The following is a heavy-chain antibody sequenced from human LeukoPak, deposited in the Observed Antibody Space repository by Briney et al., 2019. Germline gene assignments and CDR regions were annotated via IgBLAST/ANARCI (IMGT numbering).Heavy chain of an antibody. CDR3: AKEGYDILTGYYSLDYYFDY. V-gene: IGHV3-30*02. J-gene: IGHJ4*02. D-gene: IGHD3-9*01. CDR1: GFTFSSYG. Sequence: GGSLRLSCAASGFTFSSYGMHWVRQAPGKGLEWVAFIRYDGSNKYYADSVKGRFTISRDNSKNTLYLQMNSLRAEDTAVHYCAKEGYDILTGYYSLDYYFDYWGQGTLVTVSS. CDR2: IRYDGSNK.